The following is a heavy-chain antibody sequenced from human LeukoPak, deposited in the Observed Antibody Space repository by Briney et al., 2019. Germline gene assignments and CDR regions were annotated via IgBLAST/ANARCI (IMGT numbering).Heavy chain of an antibody. CDR2: IKQDGSEK. J-gene: IGHJ4*02. CDR3: ARNTYHYDSSGYWAYDY. Sequence: GGSLRLSCAASGFIFSSYWMSWVRLAPGKGLEWVANIKQDGSEKYYVDSVKGRFTISRDNAKNSLYLQMNSLRAEDTAVYYCARNTYHYDSSGYWAYDYWGQGTLVTVSS. D-gene: IGHD3-22*01. CDR1: GFIFSSYW. V-gene: IGHV3-7*01.